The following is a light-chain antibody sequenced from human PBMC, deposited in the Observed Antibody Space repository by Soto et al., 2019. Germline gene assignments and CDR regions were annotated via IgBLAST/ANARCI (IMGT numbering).Light chain of an antibody. Sequence: EIVLTQSPGTMSLSPGERATLSCRASQSVTSYYLAWYQQTPGQAPRLLIYGASNRATGIPARFSASGTGTDFTLTISDVQPEDFAVYYCHQRQSWPRTFGQGTKVDIK. CDR2: GAS. J-gene: IGKJ1*01. V-gene: IGKV3-11*01. CDR3: HQRQSWPRT. CDR1: QSVTSY.